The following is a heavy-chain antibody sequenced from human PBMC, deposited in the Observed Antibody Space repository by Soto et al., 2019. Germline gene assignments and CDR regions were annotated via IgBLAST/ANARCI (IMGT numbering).Heavy chain of an antibody. CDR3: ARAVYCTTANCWDDCHYSHIHV. CDR2: IYHTGGR. D-gene: IGHD2-2*01. J-gene: IGHJ6*02. Sequence: SEALRDTWCGSGGLLSNSCRWVWGLLAPGKGLEWIGEIYHTGGRSYMPSLSGRITLSVDTSKNQFSLKLTSVTAADTAVYYCARAVYCTTANCWDDCHYSHIHVSGHGPALTV. CDR1: GGLLSNSCR. V-gene: IGHV4-4*02.